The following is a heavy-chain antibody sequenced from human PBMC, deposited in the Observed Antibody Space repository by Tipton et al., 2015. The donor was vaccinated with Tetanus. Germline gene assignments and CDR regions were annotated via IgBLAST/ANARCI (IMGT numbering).Heavy chain of an antibody. J-gene: IGHJ4*02. CDR1: GFTFSKHT. Sequence: SLRLSCAASGFTFSKHTMSWVRQAPGKGLEWVSVMYSGGDTYYVDSVKGRFSISRDNAKNTLYLQMNSLRVEDTAVYYYVRDGGSSGWLAYWGQGTLVTVSS. CDR3: VRDGGSSGWLAY. V-gene: IGHV3-53*01. D-gene: IGHD6-19*01. CDR2: MYSGGDT.